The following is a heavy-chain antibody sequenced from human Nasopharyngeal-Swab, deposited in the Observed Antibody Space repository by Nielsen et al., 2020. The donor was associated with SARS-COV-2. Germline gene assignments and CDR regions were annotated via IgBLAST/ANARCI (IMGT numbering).Heavy chain of an antibody. J-gene: IGHJ4*02. V-gene: IGHV2-5*02. CDR3: AHTREKWRVAFDY. CDR1: GFSLSTSGVG. D-gene: IGHD6-19*01. Sequence: GPTLVKPTQAGTLTCTFSGFSLSTSGVGVGWVRQPPGKALEWLAVIYWDGDKRMQSSLTITKDVSKNQVVLTMSNMDPVDTAKYYCAHTREKWRVAFDYWGQGTLGTVSS. CDR2: IYWDGDK.